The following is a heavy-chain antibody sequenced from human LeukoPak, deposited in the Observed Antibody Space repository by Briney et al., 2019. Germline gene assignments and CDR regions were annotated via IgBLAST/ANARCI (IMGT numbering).Heavy chain of an antibody. CDR2: INAGNGNT. Sequence: ASVKVSCKASGYTFTSYAMHWVRQAPGQRLEWMGWINAGNGNTKYSQKFQGRVTITRDTSASTAYMELSSLRSEDTAVYYCAGDRPPYYYFDYWGQGTLVTVSS. CDR1: GYTFTSYA. J-gene: IGHJ4*02. V-gene: IGHV1-3*01. CDR3: AGDRPPYYYFDY. D-gene: IGHD6-6*01.